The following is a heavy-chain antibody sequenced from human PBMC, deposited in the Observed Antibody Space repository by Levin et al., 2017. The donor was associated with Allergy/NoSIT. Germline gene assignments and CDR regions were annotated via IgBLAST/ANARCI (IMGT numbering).Heavy chain of an antibody. J-gene: IGHJ4*02. V-gene: IGHV4-30-4*01. CDR2: IYNSGST. CDR3: ASEKVVMWGSGHYLDY. CDR1: GGSISSGEYY. D-gene: IGHD3-16*01. Sequence: SETLSLTCTVSGGSISSGEYYWSWIRQPPGKGLEWIGHIYNSGSTYYNPSFKSRVGISVDTYKNQFSLKLSSVTAADTAVYYCASEKVVMWGSGHYLDYWGQGTLVTVSS.